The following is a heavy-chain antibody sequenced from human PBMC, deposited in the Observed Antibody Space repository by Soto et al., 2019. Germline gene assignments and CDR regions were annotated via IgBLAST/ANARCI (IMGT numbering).Heavy chain of an antibody. CDR1: GGSISSSRCH. CDR2: IKYSGTT. CDR3: ARNGITGSYYNAFDI. J-gene: IGHJ3*02. D-gene: IGHD1-26*01. V-gene: IGHV4-39*01. Sequence: QLQLQESGPGLVKPSETLSLTCTVSGGSISSSRCHWGWIRQPPGKGLEWIASIKYSGTTFYNPSLKNQVTLSVDTSMNQVALEMRSLTAAETAVYYCARNGITGSYYNAFDIWCQGTMGTVAS.